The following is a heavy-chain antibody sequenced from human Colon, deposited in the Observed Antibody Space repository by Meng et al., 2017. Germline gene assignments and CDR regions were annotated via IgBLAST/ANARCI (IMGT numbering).Heavy chain of an antibody. D-gene: IGHD3-10*01. CDR1: GGSISGDGYY. Sequence: QVQLQKSGPGQVKPSHTLSLTCVFSGGSISGDGYYWSWIRQHPGKGLEWIGYVHDSGDTYYKSSLKSRITISIDTSENQFSLKLKSVTAADTAVYYCARDPANRGAFFDPWGQGTLVTVSS. CDR2: VHDSGDT. J-gene: IGHJ5*02. CDR3: ARDPANRGAFFDP. V-gene: IGHV4-31*11.